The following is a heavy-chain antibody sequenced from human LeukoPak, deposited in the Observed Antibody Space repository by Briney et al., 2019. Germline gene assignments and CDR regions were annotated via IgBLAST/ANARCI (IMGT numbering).Heavy chain of an antibody. V-gene: IGHV3-30*03. D-gene: IGHD4-17*01. CDR1: GFTFSSYG. J-gene: IGHJ4*02. Sequence: GGSLRLSCAASGFTFSSYGMHWVRQAPGKGLEWVAVISYDGSNKYYADSVKGRFTISRDNAKNSLYLQMNSLRAEGTAVYYCARESYGDYYFDYWGQGTLVTVSS. CDR2: ISYDGSNK. CDR3: ARESYGDYYFDY.